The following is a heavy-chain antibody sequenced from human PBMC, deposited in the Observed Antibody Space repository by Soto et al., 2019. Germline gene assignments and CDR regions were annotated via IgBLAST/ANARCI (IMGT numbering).Heavy chain of an antibody. V-gene: IGHV3-48*02. Sequence: GGSLRLSCAASGFTFSSYSMNWVRQAPGKGLEWVSYISSSSSTIYYADSVKGRFTISRDNAKNSLYLQMNSLRDEDTAVYYCARGDVYYDFWSGYPRNWFDPWGQGTLVTVSS. CDR3: ARGDVYYDFWSGYPRNWFDP. J-gene: IGHJ5*02. D-gene: IGHD3-3*01. CDR1: GFTFSSYS. CDR2: ISSSSSTI.